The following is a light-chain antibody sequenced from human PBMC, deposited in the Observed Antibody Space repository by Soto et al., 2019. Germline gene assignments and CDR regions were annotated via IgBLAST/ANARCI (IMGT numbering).Light chain of an antibody. J-gene: IGKJ1*01. Sequence: EIVLTQSTATLSLSPGDRATLSCRASQNVRFYLAWYQQKPGQTPRLLIYDASKRASGIPARFSCSRSGTDFTLTIGSLEPEDFAVYYCQQRTNWSWRFGRGTKVEVK. CDR2: DAS. V-gene: IGKV3-11*01. CDR3: QQRTNWSWR. CDR1: QNVRFY.